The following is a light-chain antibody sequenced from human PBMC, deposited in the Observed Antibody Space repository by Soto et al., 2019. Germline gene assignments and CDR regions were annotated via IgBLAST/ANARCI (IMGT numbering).Light chain of an antibody. CDR1: SFNIGNNY. Sequence: QSVLTQPPSVSAAPGQRVSISCSGSSFNIGNNYVSWYQQLPGTAPKLLIYDNNKRPSGIPDRFSGSKSGTSATLGITGLQTGDEAYYYCGTWDSSLSAYVFGTGTKLTVL. CDR3: GTWDSSLSAYV. V-gene: IGLV1-51*01. CDR2: DNN. J-gene: IGLJ1*01.